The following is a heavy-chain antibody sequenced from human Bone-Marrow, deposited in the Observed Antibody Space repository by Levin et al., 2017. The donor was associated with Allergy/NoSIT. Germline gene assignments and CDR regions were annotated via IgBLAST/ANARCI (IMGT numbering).Heavy chain of an antibody. Sequence: PGESLKISCAASGFTFNSYALSWVRQAPGKGLEWVSAISGSGSSTYYADSVKGRFTISRDNSKTTLYLQMNSLRAEDTAVYYCAKGAGGVAGAVALIWGQGTLVTVSS. D-gene: IGHD6-19*01. CDR3: AKGAGGVAGAVALI. CDR1: GFTFNSYA. V-gene: IGHV3-23*01. J-gene: IGHJ4*02. CDR2: ISGSGSST.